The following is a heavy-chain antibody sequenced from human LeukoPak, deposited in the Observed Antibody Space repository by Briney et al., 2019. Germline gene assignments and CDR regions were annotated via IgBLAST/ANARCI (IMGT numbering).Heavy chain of an antibody. D-gene: IGHD3-22*01. CDR3: ARGSSGYYMYYYFDY. CDR2: IIPIFGTA. Sequence: ASVKVSCKASGGACISYAINWVRQALGQGLEWMGRIIPIFGTANYAQKFQGRVTITTDESTSTAYMDLSSLRSKDTAVYYCARGSSGYYMYYYFDYWGQGTLVSVSS. CDR1: GGACISYA. V-gene: IGHV1-69*05. J-gene: IGHJ4*02.